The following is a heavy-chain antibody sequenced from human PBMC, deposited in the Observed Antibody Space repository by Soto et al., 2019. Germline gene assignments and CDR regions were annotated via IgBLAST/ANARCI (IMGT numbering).Heavy chain of an antibody. Sequence: QVQLQESGPGLVKPSETLSLTCTVSGGSVSSGSYYWSWIRQPPGKGLEWIGYIYYSGSTNYNPSLKSRVTISVDTSKNQFSLKLSSVTAADTAVYYCARDRKGYCTNGVCKRVYYYYGMDVWGQGTTVTVSS. CDR1: GGSVSSGSYY. D-gene: IGHD2-8*01. CDR3: ARDRKGYCTNGVCKRVYYYYGMDV. CDR2: IYYSGST. J-gene: IGHJ6*02. V-gene: IGHV4-61*01.